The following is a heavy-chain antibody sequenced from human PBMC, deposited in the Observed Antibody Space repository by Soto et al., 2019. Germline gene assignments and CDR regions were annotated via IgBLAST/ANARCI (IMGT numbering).Heavy chain of an antibody. CDR2: ISAYNGNT. V-gene: IGHV1-18*01. CDR1: GYTFTSYG. Sequence: QVQLVQSGAEVKKPGASVKVSCKASGYTFTSYGISWVRQAPGQGLEWMGWISAYNGNTNYAQKLQGRVTMTTDTSTSTAYRELRSLRSDDTAVYYCARVGDYCSSTSCYLTIPDAFDIWGQGTMVTVSS. CDR3: ARVGDYCSSTSCYLTIPDAFDI. D-gene: IGHD2-2*01. J-gene: IGHJ3*02.